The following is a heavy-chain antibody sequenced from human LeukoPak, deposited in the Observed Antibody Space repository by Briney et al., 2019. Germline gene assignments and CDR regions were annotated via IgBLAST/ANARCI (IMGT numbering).Heavy chain of an antibody. CDR2: IYYSGST. J-gene: IGHJ4*02. CDR1: GGSISTYY. D-gene: IGHD6-13*01. V-gene: IGHV4-59*12. CDR3: ARALAAAGSDY. Sequence: SETLSLTCTVSGGSISTYYWSWIRQPPGKGLEWIGYIYYSGSTNYNPSLKSRVTISVDRSKNQFSLKLSSVTAADTAVYYCARALAAAGSDYWGQGTLVTVSS.